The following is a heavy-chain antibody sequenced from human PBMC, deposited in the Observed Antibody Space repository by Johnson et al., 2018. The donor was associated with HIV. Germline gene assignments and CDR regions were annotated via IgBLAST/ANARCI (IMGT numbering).Heavy chain of an antibody. Sequence: VQLVESGGGVVQPGRSLRLSCAASGFTFSSYAMHWVRQAPCKGLEWISVIYSGGDTYYADSVKGRFTISRDDSKNTLYLQMNRLTAEDTAVYYCARAEQDSGSYEADAFDIWGQGTMVTVSS. CDR1: GFTFSSYA. D-gene: IGHD1-26*01. CDR3: ARAEQDSGSYEADAFDI. V-gene: IGHV3-30*14. J-gene: IGHJ3*02. CDR2: IYSGGDT.